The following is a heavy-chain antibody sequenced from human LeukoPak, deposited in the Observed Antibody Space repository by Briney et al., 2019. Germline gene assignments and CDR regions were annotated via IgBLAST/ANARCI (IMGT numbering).Heavy chain of an antibody. Sequence: PSETLSLTCAVYGGSFSGYYWSWIRQPPGKGLEWVGEINHSGSTNYNPSLKSRVTISVDTSKNQFSLKLSSVTAADTAVYYCARDRCSSTSCYEDANWFDPWGQGTLVTVSS. V-gene: IGHV4-34*01. J-gene: IGHJ5*02. D-gene: IGHD2-2*01. CDR3: ARDRCSSTSCYEDANWFDP. CDR2: INHSGST. CDR1: GGSFSGYY.